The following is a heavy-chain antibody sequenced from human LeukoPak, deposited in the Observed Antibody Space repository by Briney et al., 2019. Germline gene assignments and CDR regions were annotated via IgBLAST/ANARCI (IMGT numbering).Heavy chain of an antibody. D-gene: IGHD5-18*01. CDR1: GFTFSSYN. J-gene: IGHJ6*03. CDR3: ARGPRVDTAMVIYYYYYMDV. V-gene: IGHV3-48*01. CDR2: ISSSSRTI. Sequence: GGSLRLSCAASGFTFSSYNMNWVRQAPGKGLEWVSYISSSSRTIYYADSVKGRFTISRDNAKNSLYLQMNSLRAEDTAVYYCARGPRVDTAMVIYYYYYMDVWGKGTTVTISS.